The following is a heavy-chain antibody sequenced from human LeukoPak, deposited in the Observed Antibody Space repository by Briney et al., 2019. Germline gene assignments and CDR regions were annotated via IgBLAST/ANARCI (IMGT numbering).Heavy chain of an antibody. CDR3: ARDYSSSALDY. J-gene: IGHJ4*02. Sequence: GGSLRLSCAASGFTLSNYWMHWVRQTPGKGLVWVSRINRDGSSTDYADSVKGRFTISRDNARNSLYLQMNSLRAEDTAVYHCARDYSSSALDYWGQGTLVTVSS. D-gene: IGHD6-6*01. CDR1: GFTLSNYW. CDR2: INRDGSST. V-gene: IGHV3-74*01.